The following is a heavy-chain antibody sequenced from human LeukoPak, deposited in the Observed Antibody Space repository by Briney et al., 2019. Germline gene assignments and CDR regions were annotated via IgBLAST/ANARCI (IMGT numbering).Heavy chain of an antibody. J-gene: IGHJ4*02. Sequence: ASVKVSCKASGYTFTSYAMHWVRQAPGQRLEWMGWINAGNGNTKYSQKFQGRVTITRDTSASTAYMELSSLRSEDTAVYYCARPNSNYYGSGSFDYWGQGTLVTVSS. D-gene: IGHD3-10*01. CDR1: GYTFTSYA. CDR3: ARPNSNYYGSGSFDY. CDR2: INAGNGNT. V-gene: IGHV1-3*01.